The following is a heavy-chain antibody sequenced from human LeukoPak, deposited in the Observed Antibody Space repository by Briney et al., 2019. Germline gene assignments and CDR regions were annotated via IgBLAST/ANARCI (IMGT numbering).Heavy chain of an antibody. CDR3: AKDHYWSIDY. Sequence: GGSLRLSCAASGFTFDNYAMHWARQAPAKGLEWVAVISYGGNNEFYANSVKGRFTISRDNSKNTVYLQMNSLRAEDTGVYYCAKDHYWSIDYWGRGTLVTVSS. D-gene: IGHD3-3*01. CDR1: GFTFDNYA. CDR2: ISYGGNNE. V-gene: IGHV3-30-3*01. J-gene: IGHJ4*02.